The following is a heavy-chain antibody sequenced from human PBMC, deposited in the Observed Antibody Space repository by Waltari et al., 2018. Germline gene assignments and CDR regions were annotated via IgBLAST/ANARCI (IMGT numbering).Heavy chain of an antibody. V-gene: IGHV4-59*11. J-gene: IGHJ3*01. CDR2: MYYTGRV. CDR3: VRDRGGLTHFDWFLSV. CDR1: GGTITGHH. Sequence: QVHLQESGPGLVKPSETLSLTCTVSGGTITGHHWGWVRQPPGMGLEWIGYMYYTGRVNFTPSFRSRITMLGDTSKNLFFLNLSSVTAADTAMYYCVRDRGGLTHFDWFLSVWGQGKMVLVSS. D-gene: IGHD3-9*01.